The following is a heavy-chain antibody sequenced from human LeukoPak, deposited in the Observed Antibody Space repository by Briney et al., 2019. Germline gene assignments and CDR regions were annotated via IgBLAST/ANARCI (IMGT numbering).Heavy chain of an antibody. Sequence: GGSLRLSCAVSGITFSDRWMTWVRQAPGKGLEWVANIKYDGSEKYYVESVKGRFTISRDNAKNSLFLQMNSLRAEDSAIYYCAKGGHCTSTSCYYFDSWGQGALVTVSA. CDR1: GITFSDRW. CDR2: IKYDGSEK. CDR3: AKGGHCTSTSCYYFDS. V-gene: IGHV3-7*01. D-gene: IGHD2-2*01. J-gene: IGHJ4*02.